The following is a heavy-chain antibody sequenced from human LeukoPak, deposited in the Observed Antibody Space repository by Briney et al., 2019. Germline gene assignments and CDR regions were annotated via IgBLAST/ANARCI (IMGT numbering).Heavy chain of an antibody. D-gene: IGHD3-22*01. V-gene: IGHV3-20*04. Sequence: GGFLRLSCDRRGFTSDDYGINLVRQAPGKGLEWVSNINWNGNNVDYADSVKGRFTISRDKAKNSLHLQMNSLRDEDTAVFFCARVRKEYHYDNRDHRDSSDIWGQGTMVIVSS. CDR3: ARVRKEYHYDNRDHRDSSDI. J-gene: IGHJ3*02. CDR2: INWNGNNV. CDR1: FTSDDYG.